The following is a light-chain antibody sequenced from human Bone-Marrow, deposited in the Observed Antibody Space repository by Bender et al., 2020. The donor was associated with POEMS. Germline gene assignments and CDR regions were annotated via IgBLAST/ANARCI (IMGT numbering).Light chain of an antibody. CDR3: AAWEDSLNGWV. J-gene: IGLJ3*02. Sequence: QSVLTQPPSASGTSGQRVTISCSGRSSNIGTNPVNWYQQPPGTAPKLLIYINNQRPSGVPDRFSGSKSGTSASLAISGLQSEDEADYYCAAWEDSLNGWVFGGGTKLTVL. CDR1: SSNIGTNP. V-gene: IGLV1-44*01. CDR2: INN.